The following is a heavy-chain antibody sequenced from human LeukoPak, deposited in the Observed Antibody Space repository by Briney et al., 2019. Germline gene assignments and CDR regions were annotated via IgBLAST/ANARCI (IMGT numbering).Heavy chain of an antibody. D-gene: IGHD1-14*01. CDR1: GFTFDDYG. Sequence: TGGSLRLSCAASGFTFDDYGMSWVRPPPGKGLEWVSGINWNGGSTGYADSVKGRFTISRDNAKNSLYLQMNSLRAEDTALYYCAREKRTGDFDYWGQGTLVTVSS. J-gene: IGHJ4*02. CDR3: AREKRTGDFDY. CDR2: INWNGGST. V-gene: IGHV3-20*04.